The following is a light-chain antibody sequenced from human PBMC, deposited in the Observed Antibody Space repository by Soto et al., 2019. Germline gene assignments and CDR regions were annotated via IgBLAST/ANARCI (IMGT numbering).Light chain of an antibody. CDR2: WAS. CDR3: QQYYTTPVT. Sequence: DIVMTQSPASLAVSLGERATINCKSSQTVLYTSNYLAWYQQKPGQPPKLLIYWASTRESGVPDRFSGSGSGTDFTLPISSLQAEDVAVYYCQQYYTTPVTFGQGNKVEIK. J-gene: IGKJ1*01. CDR1: QTVLYTSNY. V-gene: IGKV4-1*01.